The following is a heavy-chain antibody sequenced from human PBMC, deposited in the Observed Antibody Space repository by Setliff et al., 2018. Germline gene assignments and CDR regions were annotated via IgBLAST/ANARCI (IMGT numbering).Heavy chain of an antibody. D-gene: IGHD6-19*01. CDR3: AVDHVTNIAESGYGYTRIDP. J-gene: IGHJ5*02. V-gene: IGHV4-61*02. Sequence: ASETLSLTCTVSGGSITDGNSWWAWIRQPAGKRPEWLGLIYIRGGTDYNPSLKSRVTISLDTSRNQFSLNLTSVTAADTAVYYCAVDHVTNIAESGYGYTRIDPWGQGIPVTVSS. CDR2: IYIRGGT. CDR1: GGSITDGNSW.